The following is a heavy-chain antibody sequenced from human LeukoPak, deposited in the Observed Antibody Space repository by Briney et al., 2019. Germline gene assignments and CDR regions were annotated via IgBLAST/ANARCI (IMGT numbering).Heavy chain of an antibody. CDR2: IYYSGST. V-gene: IGHV4-39*01. J-gene: IGHJ4*02. CDR1: GGSISTTDYY. CDR3: ARQLYTGNSGNIDN. Sequence: SETLSLTCTVSGGSISTTDYYWGWIRQPPGKGLEWIGSIYYSGSTYYNASLKSRVTISVDTSKNQFSLKLYSVTAADTAVYYCARQLYTGNSGNIDNWGQGALVTVSS. D-gene: IGHD1-26*01.